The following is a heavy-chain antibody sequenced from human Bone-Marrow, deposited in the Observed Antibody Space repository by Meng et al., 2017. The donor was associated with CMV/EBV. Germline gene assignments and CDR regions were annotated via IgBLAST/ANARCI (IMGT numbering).Heavy chain of an antibody. Sequence: ASVKVSCKASGYTFTSYAISWVRQAPGQGLEWMGGIIPILGIANYAQKFQGRVTMTTDTSTSTGYMEMRSLRSDDTAIYYCATAFSSYDFWSGLHYNPYYFYGLDVWGQGTAVTVSS. V-gene: IGHV1-18*01. D-gene: IGHD3-3*01. J-gene: IGHJ6*01. CDR3: ATAFSSYDFWSGLHYNPYYFYGLDV. CDR2: IIPILGIA. CDR1: GYTFTSYA.